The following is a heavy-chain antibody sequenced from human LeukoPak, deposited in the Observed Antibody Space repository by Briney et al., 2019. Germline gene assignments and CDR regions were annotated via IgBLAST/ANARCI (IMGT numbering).Heavy chain of an antibody. J-gene: IGHJ4*02. CDR1: GYSFTSYW. CDR3: ARQKYVGRLTDY. D-gene: IGHD2-15*01. Sequence: GESLKISCTGSGYSFTSYWIVWVRQMPGKGLEWMGIIYPGDSDIRYSPSFAGRVTISADKSISTAFLQWSSLKASDTAMYFCARQKYVGRLTDYWGQGTLVTVSS. V-gene: IGHV5-51*01. CDR2: IYPGDSDI.